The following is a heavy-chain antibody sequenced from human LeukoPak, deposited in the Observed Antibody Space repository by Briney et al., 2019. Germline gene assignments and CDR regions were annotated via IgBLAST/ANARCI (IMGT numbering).Heavy chain of an antibody. D-gene: IGHD6-19*01. CDR2: IYYSGST. CDR3: ARAPGSAYYPYYYMDV. CDR1: GGSISNFY. Sequence: SETLSLTCTVSGGSISNFYWSWIRQPPGKGLERIGYIYYSGSTNYNPSLKSRVTISVDTSKNQFSLNLNSVTAADTAEYYCARAPGSAYYPYYYMDVWGKGTTVTVSS. J-gene: IGHJ6*03. V-gene: IGHV4-59*01.